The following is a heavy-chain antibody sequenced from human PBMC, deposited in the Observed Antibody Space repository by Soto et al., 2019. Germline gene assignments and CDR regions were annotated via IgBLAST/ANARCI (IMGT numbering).Heavy chain of an antibody. CDR2: IHSSGST. V-gene: IGHV4-4*07. CDR3: ARDQGVAAAGITWFDP. D-gene: IGHD6-13*01. CDR1: GASMNSYH. J-gene: IGHJ5*02. Sequence: QVQLQASGPGLVKPSETLSLTCTVSGASMNSYHWSWIRQPAGKGLEWIGHIHSSGSTNYNPSLKSRVTMSVDTSKNQFSLTLMSLTAADTAVYYCARDQGVAAAGITWFDPWGQGSLVTVSS.